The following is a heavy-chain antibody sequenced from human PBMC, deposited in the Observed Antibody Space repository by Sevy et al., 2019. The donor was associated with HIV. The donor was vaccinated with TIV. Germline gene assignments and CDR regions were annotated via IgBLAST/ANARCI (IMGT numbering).Heavy chain of an antibody. CDR1: GFTFSNFG. Sequence: GGSLRLSCTVSGFTFSNFGMHWVRQAPGKGLEWVSFIQYNGGKTYYPDSVKGRFTISRDNSKSILYLQMNRLRPEDTAFYYCANGDNYYLLPRHESWGQGTLVTVSS. CDR3: ANGDNYYLLPRHES. CDR2: IQYNGGKT. D-gene: IGHD3-10*01. J-gene: IGHJ5*02. V-gene: IGHV3-30*02.